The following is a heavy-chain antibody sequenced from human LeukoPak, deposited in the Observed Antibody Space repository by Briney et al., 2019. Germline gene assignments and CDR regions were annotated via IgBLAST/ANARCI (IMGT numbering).Heavy chain of an antibody. D-gene: IGHD3-3*01. CDR3: ARRYDFWSGFDY. CDR1: GGSISSGGYY. CDR2: IYYSGST. Sequence: SQTLSLTCTVSGGSISSGGYYWSWIRQHPGKGLEWIGYIYYSGSTYYNPSLKSRVTISVDTSKNQFSLKLSSVTAADTAVYYCARRYDFWSGFDYWGQGTLVTVSS. J-gene: IGHJ4*02. V-gene: IGHV4-31*03.